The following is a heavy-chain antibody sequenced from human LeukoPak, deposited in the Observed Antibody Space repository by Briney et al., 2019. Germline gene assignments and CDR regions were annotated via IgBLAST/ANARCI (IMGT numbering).Heavy chain of an antibody. Sequence: PGGSLRLSCAASGFALNSYSLAWVRQAPGKGLEWVAVISYDGSNKYYADSVKGRFTISRDNSKNTLYLQMNSLRAEDTAVYYCAREYRWEAAAGYFDYWGQGTLVTVSS. V-gene: IGHV3-30-3*01. CDR1: GFALNSYS. CDR3: AREYRWEAAAGYFDY. CDR2: ISYDGSNK. D-gene: IGHD6-13*01. J-gene: IGHJ4*02.